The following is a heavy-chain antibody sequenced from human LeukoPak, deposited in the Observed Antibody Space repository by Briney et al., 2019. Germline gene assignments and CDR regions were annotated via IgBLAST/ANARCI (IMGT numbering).Heavy chain of an antibody. CDR3: ARHPFDTAMTH. CDR2: IYYSGST. D-gene: IGHD5-18*01. J-gene: IGHJ4*02. CDR1: GGSISSSSYY. V-gene: IGHV4-39*07. Sequence: PSETLSLTCTVSGGSISSSSYYWGWIRQPPGKGLEWIGSIYYSGSTYYNPSLKSRVTISVDTSKNQFSLKLSSVTAADTAVYYCARHPFDTAMTHWGQGTLVTVSS.